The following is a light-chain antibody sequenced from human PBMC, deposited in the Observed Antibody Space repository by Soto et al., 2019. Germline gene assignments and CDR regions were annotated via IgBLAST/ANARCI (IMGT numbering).Light chain of an antibody. CDR1: NSDVGGSNH. CDR2: DVS. CDR3: SSYATSSTLVL. J-gene: IGLJ3*02. V-gene: IGLV2-14*03. Sequence: QSALTQPASVSGSPGQSITISCTGTNSDVGGSNHVSWYQQHPGKAPKLMIFDVSTRPSGVSNRFSGSKSGNTASLTISGLQAEDEADYYCSSYATSSTLVLFGGGTKLTVL.